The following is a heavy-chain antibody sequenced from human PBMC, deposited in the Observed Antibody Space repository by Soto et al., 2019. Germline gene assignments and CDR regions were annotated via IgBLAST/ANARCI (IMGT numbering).Heavy chain of an antibody. CDR3: AKDLGRFVAGRPYFDY. CDR1: GFTFSSYA. D-gene: IGHD6-19*01. V-gene: IGHV3-23*01. Sequence: GGSLRLSCAASGFTFSSYAMSWVRQAPGKGLEWVSAISGSGGSTYYADSVKGRFTISRDNSKNTLYLQMNSLRAEDTAVYYCAKDLGRFVAGRPYFDYWGQGTLVTVSS. J-gene: IGHJ4*02. CDR2: ISGSGGST.